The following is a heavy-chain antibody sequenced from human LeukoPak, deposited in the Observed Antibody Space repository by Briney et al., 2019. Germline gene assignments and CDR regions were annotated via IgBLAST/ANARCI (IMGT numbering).Heavy chain of an antibody. CDR1: GVSITSSDYY. Sequence: PSETLSLTCNVSGVSITSSDYYWGWIRQPPGKGLEWIVSIYSRGTNYYNPSLKSRVTISVDTSRNQVSLNLSYVTAADTAVYYCARWLASIHCLDPWGQGTPVTVSP. V-gene: IGHV4-39*01. CDR2: IYSRGTN. D-gene: IGHD2-15*01. J-gene: IGHJ5*02. CDR3: ARWLASIHCLDP.